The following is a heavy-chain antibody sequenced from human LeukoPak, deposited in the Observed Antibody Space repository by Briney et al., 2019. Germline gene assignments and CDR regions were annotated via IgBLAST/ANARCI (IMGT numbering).Heavy chain of an antibody. Sequence: SETLSLTCIVSGVSISGYHWGWVRQPPGKGLEYISFIYYNGDTNYNPSLKSRVTMSVDTSKNQFSLKLSSVTAADTAVYYCARLGDCGHDCYSHDYWGQGTLVTVSS. CDR2: IYYNGDT. V-gene: IGHV4-59*08. CDR1: GVSISGYH. D-gene: IGHD2-21*01. J-gene: IGHJ4*02. CDR3: ARLGDCGHDCYSHDY.